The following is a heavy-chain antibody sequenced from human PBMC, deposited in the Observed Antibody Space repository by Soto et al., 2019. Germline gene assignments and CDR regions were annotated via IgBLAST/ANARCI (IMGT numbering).Heavy chain of an antibody. CDR1: GYTXNSDG. J-gene: IGHJ3*02. CDR3: ARDRDGYYYDSSGYDAFDI. V-gene: IGHV1-18*01. Sequence: SXKGYCKASGYTXNSDGSGLVRQAPGQGLEWMGWISAYNGNTNYAQKLQGRVTMTKDTSTSTAYMELGSLRSDDTAVYYCARDRDGYYYDSSGYDAFDIWGQATMGTVS. D-gene: IGHD3-22*01. CDR2: ISAYNGNT.